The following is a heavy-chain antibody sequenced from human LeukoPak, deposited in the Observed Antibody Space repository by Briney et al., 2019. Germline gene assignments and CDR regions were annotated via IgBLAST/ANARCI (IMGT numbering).Heavy chain of an antibody. Sequence: SETLSLTCTVCGGSISSYYWSWIRQPPGKGLEWIGYIYYSGSTNYNPSLKSRVTISVDTSKNQFSLKLNSVTAADTAVYYCARVWIDSGIYYDDRGAFDYWGQGTLVTVSS. CDR2: IYYSGST. CDR1: GGSISSYY. J-gene: IGHJ4*02. V-gene: IGHV4-59*08. CDR3: ARVWIDSGIYYDDRGAFDY. D-gene: IGHD1-26*01.